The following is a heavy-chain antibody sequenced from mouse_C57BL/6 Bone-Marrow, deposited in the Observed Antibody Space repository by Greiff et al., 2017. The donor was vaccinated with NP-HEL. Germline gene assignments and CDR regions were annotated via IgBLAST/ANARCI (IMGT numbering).Heavy chain of an antibody. J-gene: IGHJ2*01. CDR3: ARRGDDCYYSLFDY. V-gene: IGHV1-18*01. D-gene: IGHD2-3*01. CDR1: GYTFTDYN. Sequence: EVQLQQSGPELVKPGASVKIPCKASGYTFTDYNMDWVKQSHGKSLEWIGDINPNNGGTIYNQKFKGKATLTVDKSSSTAYMELRSLTSEDTAVYYCARRGDDCYYSLFDYWGQGTTLTVSS. CDR2: INPNNGGT.